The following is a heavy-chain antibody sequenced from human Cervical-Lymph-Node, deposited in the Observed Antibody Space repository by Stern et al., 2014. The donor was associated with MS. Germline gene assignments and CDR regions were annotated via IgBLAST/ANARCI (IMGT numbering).Heavy chain of an antibody. CDR3: ARGPPYYFDY. V-gene: IGHV3-33*01. Sequence: VQLVESGGGVVQPGRSLRLSCAASGFTFSSYGMHWVRQAPGKGLEWVAVIWHDGSNKYYADSVKGRFPISRDNSKHTLYLPMTSLRAEDTAVYSCARGPPYYFDYWGQGTLVTVSS. J-gene: IGHJ4*02. CDR1: GFTFSSYG. CDR2: IWHDGSNK.